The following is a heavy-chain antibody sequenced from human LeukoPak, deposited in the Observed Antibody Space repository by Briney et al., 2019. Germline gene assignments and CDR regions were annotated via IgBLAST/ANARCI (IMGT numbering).Heavy chain of an antibody. CDR2: IYYSGST. CDR1: GGSISSYY. V-gene: IGHV4-59*01. J-gene: IGHJ6*02. Sequence: SETLSLTCTVSGGSISSYYWSWIRQPPGKGLEWIGYIYYSGSTNYNPSLRSRVTISVDTSKNQFSLKLSSVTAADTAVYYCERETYFRYGMDVWGQGTTVTVSS. CDR3: ERETYFRYGMDV. D-gene: IGHD3-9*01.